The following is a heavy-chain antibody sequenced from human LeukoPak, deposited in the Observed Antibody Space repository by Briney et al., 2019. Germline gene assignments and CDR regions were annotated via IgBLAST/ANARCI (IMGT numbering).Heavy chain of an antibody. CDR1: GGSISSGGYY. D-gene: IGHD3-22*01. CDR3: ARDRHNYYDSSGFPVNDAFDI. CDR2: IYCSGST. V-gene: IGHV4-61*08. Sequence: PSETLSLTCTVSGGSISSGGYYWSWIRQHPGKGLEWIGYIYCSGSTNYNPSLKSRVTISVDTSKNQFSLKLSSVTAADTAVYYCARDRHNYYDSSGFPVNDAFDIWGQGTMVTVSS. J-gene: IGHJ3*02.